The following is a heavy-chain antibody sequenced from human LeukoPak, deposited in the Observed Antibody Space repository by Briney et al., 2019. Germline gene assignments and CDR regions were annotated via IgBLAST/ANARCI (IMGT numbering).Heavy chain of an antibody. CDR3: ARDHGDYYDSSGQSTSVGFDY. V-gene: IGHV3-48*03. Sequence: TGGSLRLSCAASGFTFSSYEMNWVRQAPGKGLEWVSYISSSGSTIYYADSVKGRFTISRDNAKNSLYLQMNSLRAEDTAVYYCARDHGDYYDSSGQSTSVGFDYWGQGTLVTVSS. CDR1: GFTFSSYE. CDR2: ISSSGSTI. D-gene: IGHD3-22*01. J-gene: IGHJ4*02.